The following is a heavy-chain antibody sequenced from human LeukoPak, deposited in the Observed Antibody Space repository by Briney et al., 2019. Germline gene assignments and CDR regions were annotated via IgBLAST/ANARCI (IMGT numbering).Heavy chain of an antibody. V-gene: IGHV4-30-4*01. Sequence: PSETLSLTCTVSGGSISSGDYYWSWIRQPPGKGLEWIGYIYYSGSTYYNPSLKSRVTISVDTSKNQFSLKLSSVTAADTAVYYCARGGYCSGGSCYRAHYWGQGTLVTVSS. D-gene: IGHD2-15*01. CDR3: ARGGYCSGGSCYRAHY. CDR2: IYYSGST. J-gene: IGHJ4*02. CDR1: GGSISSGDYY.